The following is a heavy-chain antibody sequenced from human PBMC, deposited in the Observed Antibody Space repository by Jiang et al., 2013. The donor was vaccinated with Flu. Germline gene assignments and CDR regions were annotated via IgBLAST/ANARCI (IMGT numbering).Heavy chain of an antibody. J-gene: IGHJ4*02. Sequence: VQLLESGGGLVQPGGSLRLSCAASGFTFRTYAMSWVRQVPGNGLEWVSAISGSAGNTYYADSVKGRFTISRDNSQNTLFLQMNSLRAEDTAVYYCAKDAPPSYGSGSLFDYVGPGNPGHRLL. CDR3: AKDAPPSYGSGSLFDY. CDR2: ISGSAGNT. D-gene: IGHD3-10*01. CDR1: GFTFRTYA. V-gene: IGHV3-23*01.